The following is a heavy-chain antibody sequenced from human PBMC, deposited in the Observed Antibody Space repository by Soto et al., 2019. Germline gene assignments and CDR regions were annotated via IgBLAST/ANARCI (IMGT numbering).Heavy chain of an antibody. CDR1: GFTFSSYA. CDR3: AKGLVLRFLEWLPTFDY. V-gene: IGHV3-23*01. D-gene: IGHD3-3*01. CDR2: ISGSGGST. J-gene: IGHJ4*02. Sequence: GGSLRLSCAASGFTFSSYAMSWVRQAPGKGLEWVSAISGSGGSTYYADSVKGRFTISRDNSKNTLYLQMNSLRAEDTAVYYCAKGLVLRFLEWLPTFDYWGQGTLVTVSS.